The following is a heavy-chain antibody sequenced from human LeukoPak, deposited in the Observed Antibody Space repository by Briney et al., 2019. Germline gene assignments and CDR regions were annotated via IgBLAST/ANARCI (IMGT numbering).Heavy chain of an antibody. Sequence: ASVKVSCKVSGYTLTELSMHWVRQAPGKGLEWMGGFDPEDGETIYAQKFQGRVTMTEDTSTDTAYMELSSLRSEDTAVYYCARVLYDSSGYYGYKYNWFDPWGQGTLVTVSS. CDR3: ARVLYDSSGYYGYKYNWFDP. J-gene: IGHJ5*02. V-gene: IGHV1-24*01. CDR2: FDPEDGET. CDR1: GYTLTELS. D-gene: IGHD3-22*01.